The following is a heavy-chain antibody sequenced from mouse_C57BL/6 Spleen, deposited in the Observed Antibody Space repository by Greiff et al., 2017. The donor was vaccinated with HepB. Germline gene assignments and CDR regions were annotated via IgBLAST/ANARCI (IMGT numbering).Heavy chain of an antibody. CDR3: AGVGYGYEEAWFAY. CDR1: GYTFTSYW. Sequence: VQLQQSGAELVRPGSSVKLSCKASGYTFTSYWMHWVKQRPIQGLEWIGNIDPSDSETHYNQKFKDKATLTVDKSSSTAYMQLSSLTSEDSAVYYCAGVGYGYEEAWFAYWGQGTLVTVSA. D-gene: IGHD2-2*01. V-gene: IGHV1-52*01. J-gene: IGHJ3*01. CDR2: IDPSDSET.